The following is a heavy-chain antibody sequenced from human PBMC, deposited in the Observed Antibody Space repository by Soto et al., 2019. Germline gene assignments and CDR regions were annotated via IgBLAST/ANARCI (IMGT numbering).Heavy chain of an antibody. Sequence: GGSLRLSCAASGFTFSSDSMNWVRQAPGKGLEWVTYISISSSTIYYADSVKGRFTISRDNAKNSLYLQMNSLRDEDTAVYYCARGVTPLDGYYDILTGYRNPYYGMDVWGKGTTVTVSS. CDR1: GFTFSSDS. CDR3: ARGVTPLDGYYDILTGYRNPYYGMDV. V-gene: IGHV3-48*02. D-gene: IGHD3-9*01. CDR2: ISISSSTI. J-gene: IGHJ6*04.